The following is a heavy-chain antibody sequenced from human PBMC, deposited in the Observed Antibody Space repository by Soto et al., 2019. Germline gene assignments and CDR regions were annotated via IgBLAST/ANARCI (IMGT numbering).Heavy chain of an antibody. CDR2: MYYDGSA. D-gene: IGHD3-3*01. J-gene: IGHJ6*02. CDR1: GGSIRSSFYH. V-gene: IGHV4-39*01. CDR3: ARHFITIFAVVTNPYGMDV. Sequence: PSETLSLTCTVSGGSIRSSFYHWGWIRQPPGKGLEWIGSMYYDGSADYNPSLKSRVTISLDTSKNQFSLKLSSVTAADTALYYCARHFITIFAVVTNPYGMDVWGQGTTVTVSS.